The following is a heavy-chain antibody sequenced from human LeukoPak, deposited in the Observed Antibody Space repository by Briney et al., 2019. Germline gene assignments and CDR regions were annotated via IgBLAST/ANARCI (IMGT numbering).Heavy chain of an antibody. J-gene: IGHJ2*01. D-gene: IGHD6-19*01. CDR2: INHSGST. CDR3: AASIAVAGTPRPYWYFDL. CDR1: GGSFSGYY. V-gene: IGHV4-34*01. Sequence: SETLSLTCAVYGGSFSGYYWSWIHQPPGKGLEWIGEINHSGSTNYNPSLKSRVTISVDTSKNQFSLKLSSVTAADTAVYYCAASIAVAGTPRPYWYFDLWGRGTLVTVSS.